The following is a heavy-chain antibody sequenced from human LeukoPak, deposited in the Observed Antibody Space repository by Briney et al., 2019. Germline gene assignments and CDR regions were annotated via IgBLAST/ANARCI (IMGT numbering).Heavy chain of an antibody. CDR2: IIPILGIA. CDR3: ARHGRSEDYFDY. D-gene: IGHD2-15*01. Sequence: SVRVSCKASGGTFSSYAISWVRQAPEQGLEWMGRIIPILGIANYAQKFQGRVTITADKSTSTAYMELSSLRSEDTAVYYCARHGRSEDYFDYWGQGTLVTVSS. CDR1: GGTFSSYA. J-gene: IGHJ4*02. V-gene: IGHV1-69*04.